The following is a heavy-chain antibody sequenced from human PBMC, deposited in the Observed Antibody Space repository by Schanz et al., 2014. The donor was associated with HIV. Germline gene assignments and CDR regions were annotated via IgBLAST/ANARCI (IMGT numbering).Heavy chain of an antibody. Sequence: QVQLVESGGGVVQPGGSLRLSCATSGFTFNIYGLHWVRQAPGKGLEGGAFMRYDGNKKEYGDSVKGRFTISRDTSKNTLYLQMNSLRAEDTAIYYCVRDQSGRTLDYDFWRGPGYWGQGTLVIVSS. CDR1: GFTFNIYG. CDR2: MRYDGNKK. CDR3: VRDQSGRTLDYDFWRGPGY. V-gene: IGHV3-30*02. J-gene: IGHJ1*01. D-gene: IGHD3-3*01.